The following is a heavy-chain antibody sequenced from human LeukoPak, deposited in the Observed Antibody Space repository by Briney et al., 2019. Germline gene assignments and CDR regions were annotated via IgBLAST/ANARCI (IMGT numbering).Heavy chain of an antibody. CDR2: INPDTGDK. D-gene: IGHD2-21*02. J-gene: IGHJ4*02. Sequence: ASVKVSCKASGYTFTNYHIHWVRQASGQGLEWMTWINPDTGDKGYARKFQDRVTITTDTSISTAYMGLSSLSSEDTAVYFCARTTSMTASGYDYWGQGTLVSVSS. CDR1: GYTFTNYH. CDR3: ARTTSMTASGYDY. V-gene: IGHV1-8*03.